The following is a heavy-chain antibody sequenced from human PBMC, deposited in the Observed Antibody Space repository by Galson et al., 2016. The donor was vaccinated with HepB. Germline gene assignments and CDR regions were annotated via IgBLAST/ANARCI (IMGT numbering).Heavy chain of an antibody. V-gene: IGHV3-30*04. J-gene: IGHJ4*02. Sequence: SLRLSCAASGYRFSGQAMHWVRQAPGKGLEWVAVISYDGTYQLYADSVRGRFTISRDNAKNTVYLQMNSLRAEDTAVYYCAKELWLFRHPGVGYLDYGGQGTLVTVSS. D-gene: IGHD2-21*01. CDR2: ISYDGTYQ. CDR3: AKELWLFRHPGVGYLDY. CDR1: GYRFSGQA.